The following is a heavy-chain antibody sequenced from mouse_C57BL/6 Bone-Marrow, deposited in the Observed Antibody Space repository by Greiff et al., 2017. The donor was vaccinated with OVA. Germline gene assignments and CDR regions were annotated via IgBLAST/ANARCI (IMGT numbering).Heavy chain of an antibody. CDR3: ARWLRRVVDY. V-gene: IGHV1-75*01. CDR1: GYTFTDYY. Sequence: QVHVKQSGPELVKPGASVKISCKASGYTFTDYYINWVKQRPGQGLEWIGWIFPGRGSTYYNEKFKGKATLTVDTSSSTAYMLLSSLTSEDSAVYFCARWLRRVVDYWGQGTTPTVSS. CDR2: IFPGRGST. D-gene: IGHD2-2*01. J-gene: IGHJ2*01.